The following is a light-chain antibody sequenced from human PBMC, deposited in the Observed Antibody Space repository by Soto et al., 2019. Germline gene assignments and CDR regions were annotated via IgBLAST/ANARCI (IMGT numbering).Light chain of an antibody. Sequence: DIVLTQPPGTLSLSPGERDTLSCRASQSVGRSYLAWYQQKPGQAPRLLISSVSKRATGIPDRFSGGGSGTDFTLTISRVEPEDFALYICQQYDGSPITFGQGPRLEIK. CDR2: SVS. CDR3: QQYDGSPIT. CDR1: QSVGRSY. V-gene: IGKV3-20*01. J-gene: IGKJ5*01.